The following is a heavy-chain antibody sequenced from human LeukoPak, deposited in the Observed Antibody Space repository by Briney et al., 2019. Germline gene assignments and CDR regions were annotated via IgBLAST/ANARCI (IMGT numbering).Heavy chain of an antibody. CDR2: IYYSGST. CDR1: GGSFSDYF. CDR3: ASGDNDPLFDY. Sequence: EASETLSLTCAVYGGSFSDYFWSWIRQHPGKGLEWIGSIYYSGSTYYNPSLKGRVTISLVTSKNQFSLKLSSVTAADTAIYYCASGDNDPLFDYWGQGTLVTVSS. J-gene: IGHJ4*02. D-gene: IGHD1-1*01. V-gene: IGHV4-31*11.